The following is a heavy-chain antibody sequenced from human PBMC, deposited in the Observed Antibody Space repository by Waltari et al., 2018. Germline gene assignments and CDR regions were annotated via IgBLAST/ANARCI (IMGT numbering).Heavy chain of an antibody. CDR2: IKAGGGDK. V-gene: IGHV3-7*01. CDR3: ARDFRGGDDLF. CDR1: GFTFSSNW. Sequence: EVQLVESGGGLVQPGGSLRLSCATSGFTFSSNWMSWVRQAPGKRLEGVANIKAGGGDKSSLDSVKGRFTISRDDAKNSLYLQMNSLRAEDTAVYYCARDFRGGDDLFRGEGTLVTVSS. J-gene: IGHJ4*02. D-gene: IGHD4-17*01.